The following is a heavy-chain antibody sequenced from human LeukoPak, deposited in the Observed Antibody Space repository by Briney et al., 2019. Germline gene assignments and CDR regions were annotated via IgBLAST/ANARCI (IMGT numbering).Heavy chain of an antibody. CDR3: ARDVYGDYSLGWYFDL. CDR1: GYTFPGYY. Sequence: ASVKVSCKASGYTFPGYYMHWVRQAPGQGLEWMGWINPNSGGTNYAQKFQGRVTMTRDTSISTAYMELSRLRSDDTAVYYCARDVYGDYSLGWYFDLWGRGTLVTVSS. J-gene: IGHJ2*01. V-gene: IGHV1-2*02. CDR2: INPNSGGT. D-gene: IGHD4-17*01.